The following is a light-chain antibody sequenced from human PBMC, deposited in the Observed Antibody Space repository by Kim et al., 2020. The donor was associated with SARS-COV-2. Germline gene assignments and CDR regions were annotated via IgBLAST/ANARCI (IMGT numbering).Light chain of an antibody. J-gene: IGKJ2*01. Sequence: DVVMTQSPLFLPVTLGQPASISCRSSQSLVHSDGNTYLIWFHQRPGQSPRRLISKVSNRDSGVPDRFSGSGSITDFTLKISRVEAEDVGVYYCMQGAHWPPMFGQGTKLEI. CDR2: KVS. CDR1: QSLVHSDGNTY. V-gene: IGKV2-30*02. CDR3: MQGAHWPPM.